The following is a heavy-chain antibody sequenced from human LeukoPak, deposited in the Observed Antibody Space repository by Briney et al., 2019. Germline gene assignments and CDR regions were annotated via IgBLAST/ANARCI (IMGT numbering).Heavy chain of an antibody. V-gene: IGHV3-30*03. CDR3: ETPPA. CDR1: GFTFSSYG. J-gene: IGHJ5*02. CDR2: ISYDGSNK. Sequence: GRSLRLSCAASGFTFSSYGMHWVRQAPGKGLEWVAVISYDGSNKYYADSVKGRFTISRDNSKNTLYLQMNSLRAEDTVVYYWETPPAWGRGTMVTVSS.